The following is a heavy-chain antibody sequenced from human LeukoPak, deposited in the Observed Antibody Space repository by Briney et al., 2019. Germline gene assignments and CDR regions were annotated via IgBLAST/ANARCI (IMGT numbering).Heavy chain of an antibody. Sequence: ASVKVSCKASGYTFTSYNINWVRQATGQGLEWMGWMNPNSGSTGYAQKFQGRVTITRNTSISTAYMELSGLRSEDTAVYYCARGRSTGYPYYFEYWGQGTLVTVSS. D-gene: IGHD5-12*01. CDR2: MNPNSGST. J-gene: IGHJ4*02. V-gene: IGHV1-8*03. CDR1: GYTFTSYN. CDR3: ARGRSTGYPYYFEY.